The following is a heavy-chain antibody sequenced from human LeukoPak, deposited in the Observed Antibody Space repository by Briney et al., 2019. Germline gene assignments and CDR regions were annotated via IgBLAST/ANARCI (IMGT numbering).Heavy chain of an antibody. J-gene: IGHJ4*02. D-gene: IGHD3-22*01. CDR3: TRYYYDSSGYYYLFDY. Sequence: PGGSLKLSCAASGFTFSGSALHWVRQASGEELEWVGRIRSKANSYATAYAASVKGRFTISRDDSQNTAYLQMNSLKTEDTAVYYCTRYYYDSSGYYYLFDYWGQGTLVTVSS. V-gene: IGHV3-73*01. CDR2: IRSKANSYAT. CDR1: GFTFSGSA.